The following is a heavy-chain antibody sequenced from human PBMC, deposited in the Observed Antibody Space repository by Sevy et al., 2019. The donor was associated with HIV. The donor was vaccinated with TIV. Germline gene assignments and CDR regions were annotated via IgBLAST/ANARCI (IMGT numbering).Heavy chain of an antibody. Sequence: SETLSLTCTVSGGSISSYYWSWIRQPPGKGLERIGYIYYSGSTNYNPSLKSRVTISVDTSKNQFSLKLSSVTAADTAVYYCARGRDYGDNPFDYWGQGTLVTVSS. D-gene: IGHD4-17*01. CDR3: ARGRDYGDNPFDY. V-gene: IGHV4-59*01. CDR1: GGSISSYY. CDR2: IYYSGST. J-gene: IGHJ4*02.